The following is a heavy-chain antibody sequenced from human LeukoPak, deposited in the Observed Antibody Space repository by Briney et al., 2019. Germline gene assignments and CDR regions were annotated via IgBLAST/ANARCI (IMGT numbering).Heavy chain of an antibody. V-gene: IGHV4-34*01. J-gene: IGHJ4*02. CDR2: INHSGST. CDR3: ARARYCSSTSCYAGLGY. Sequence: SETLSLTCAVYGGSFSGYYWGWIRQPPGKGLEWIGEINHSGSTNYNPSLKSRVTISVDTSKNQFSLKLSSVTAADTAVYYCARARYCSSTSCYAGLGYWGQGTLVTVSS. CDR1: GGSFSGYY. D-gene: IGHD2-2*01.